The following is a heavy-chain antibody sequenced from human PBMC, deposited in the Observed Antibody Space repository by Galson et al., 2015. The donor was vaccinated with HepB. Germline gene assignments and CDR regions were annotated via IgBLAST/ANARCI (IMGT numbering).Heavy chain of an antibody. CDR1: GYTFTSYA. Sequence: SVKVSCKASGYTFTSYAMHWVRQAPGQRLEWMGWINAGNGNTRYSQKFQGRVTITRDTSASTAYMELSSLRSEDTAVYYCARVGEMATIFGAFDIWGQGTMVTVSS. J-gene: IGHJ3*02. CDR2: INAGNGNT. D-gene: IGHD5-24*01. V-gene: IGHV1-3*01. CDR3: ARVGEMATIFGAFDI.